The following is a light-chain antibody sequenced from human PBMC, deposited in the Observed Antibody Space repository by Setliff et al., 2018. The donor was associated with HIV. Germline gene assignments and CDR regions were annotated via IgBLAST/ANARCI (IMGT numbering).Light chain of an antibody. J-gene: IGLJ3*02. CDR3: SSYAGSTNLV. CDR2: DVS. CDR1: SSDVGNYNY. Sequence: QSALAQPPSASGSSGQSVTISCTGASSDVGNYNYVSWYQQHPGKAPKLLIYDVSQRPSGVPDRFSGSKSDNTASLTVSGLQAEDEADYYCSSYAGSTNLVFGGGTKVTVL. V-gene: IGLV2-8*01.